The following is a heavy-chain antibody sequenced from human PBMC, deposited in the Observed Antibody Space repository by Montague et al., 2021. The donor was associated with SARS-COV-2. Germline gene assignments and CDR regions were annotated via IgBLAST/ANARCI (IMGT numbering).Heavy chain of an antibody. CDR2: IFGSGAGT. D-gene: IGHD2-8*01. CDR1: GFPFNTYT. Sequence: SLRLSCAASGFPFNTYTMTWVRQAPGKGLEWVSSIFGSGAGTYYADSVHGRFPISRDNSKNTLYLQLHSLRAEDTAVYYCAKTGGSGSLVYWYFDLWGRGTPVAVSS. V-gene: IGHV3-23*01. J-gene: IGHJ2*01. CDR3: AKTGGSGSLVYWYFDL.